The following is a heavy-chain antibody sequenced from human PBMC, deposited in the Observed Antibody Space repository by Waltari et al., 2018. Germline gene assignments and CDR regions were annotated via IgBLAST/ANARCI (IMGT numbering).Heavy chain of an antibody. J-gene: IGHJ4*02. V-gene: IGHV4-4*02. Sequence: QVQLQESGPGLVQPSGTLSPPSAVSGDVISRSARLNWVRQSPGKGLEWIGEISHYGTTKYNPSLKSRVTISLDTSKNHFSLNLSSVTAADTAVYYCARVLLCCSYTSCYLDNWGPGTLVTVSP. CDR1: GDVISRSAR. D-gene: IGHD2-2*01. CDR3: ARVLLCCSYTSCYLDN. CDR2: ISHYGTT.